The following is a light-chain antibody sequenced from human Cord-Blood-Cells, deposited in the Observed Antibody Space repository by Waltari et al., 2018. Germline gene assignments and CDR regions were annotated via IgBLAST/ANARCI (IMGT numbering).Light chain of an antibody. CDR1: SSDVGGYNY. V-gene: IGLV2-14*01. CDR2: EVS. Sequence: QSALTQPASVSGSPGQSITISCTGTSSDVGGYNYVPWYQQHPGKAPKLMIYEVSNRPSGGANRFSGSKSGNTASLTISGLQAEDEADYYCSSYTSSSTKVFGTGTKVTVL. J-gene: IGLJ1*01. CDR3: SSYTSSSTKV.